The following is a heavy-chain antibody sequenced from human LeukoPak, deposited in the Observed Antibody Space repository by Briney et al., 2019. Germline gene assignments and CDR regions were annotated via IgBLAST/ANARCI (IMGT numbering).Heavy chain of an antibody. CDR3: ARETYCGGDCYVQYYFGY. V-gene: IGHV3-21*01. Sequence: GGSLRLSCAISGFTFSSYSMSWVRQAPGKGLEWVSSISSSSSYIYYADSVKGRFTISRDNAKNSLYLQMNSLRDEDTAVYYCARETYCGGDCYVQYYFGYWGQGTLVTVSS. CDR2: ISSSSSYI. D-gene: IGHD2-21*02. J-gene: IGHJ4*02. CDR1: GFTFSSYS.